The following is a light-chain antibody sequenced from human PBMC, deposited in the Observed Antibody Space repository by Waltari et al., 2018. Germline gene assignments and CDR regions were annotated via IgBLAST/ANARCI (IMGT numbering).Light chain of an antibody. Sequence: DIVMTQSPDSLAVSLGERATINCKSSKSVLFSSNNRNYLAWYQQNPVQSPKLVLYWASTRESGVPDRFSGSGSATDFTLTISSLQAEDVAVYYCQQYYSSPFTFGPGTKLEIK. CDR1: KSVLFSSNNRNY. J-gene: IGKJ3*01. CDR3: QQYYSSPFT. CDR2: WAS. V-gene: IGKV4-1*01.